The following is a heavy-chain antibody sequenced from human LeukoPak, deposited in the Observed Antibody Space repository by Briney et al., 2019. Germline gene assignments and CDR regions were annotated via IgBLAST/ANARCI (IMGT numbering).Heavy chain of an antibody. CDR3: ARGQEIAAAGRDNWFDP. J-gene: IGHJ5*02. Sequence: GASVMVSSKASGYTFTIYDINWVRQATGQGLEWMGWMNPSSGNTGYAQKFQGRVTMTRNTSISTAYMELSSLRSEDTAVYHCARGQEIAAAGRDNWFDPWGQGTLVTVSS. CDR2: MNPSSGNT. D-gene: IGHD6-13*01. V-gene: IGHV1-8*01. CDR1: GYTFTIYD.